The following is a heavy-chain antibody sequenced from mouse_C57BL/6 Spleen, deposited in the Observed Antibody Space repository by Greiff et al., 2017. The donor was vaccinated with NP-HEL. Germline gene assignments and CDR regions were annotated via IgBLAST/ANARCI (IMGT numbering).Heavy chain of an antibody. CDR2: INPSNGGT. Sequence: QVQLQQPGTELVKPGASVKLSCKASGYTFTSYWMHWVKQRPGQGLEWIGNINPSNGGTNYNQKFKDKATLTVDKSSSTAYMQLSSLTSEDSAVYYCARREGSHWYFDVWGTGTTVTVSS. CDR1: GYTFTSYW. V-gene: IGHV1-53*01. J-gene: IGHJ1*03. CDR3: ARREGSHWYFDV.